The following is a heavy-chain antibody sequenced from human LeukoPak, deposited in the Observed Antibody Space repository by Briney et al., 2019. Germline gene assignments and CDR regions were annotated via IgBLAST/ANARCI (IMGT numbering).Heavy chain of an antibody. Sequence: GGSLRLSCAASGFTFSSYGMHWVRQAPGKGLEWVAVISYDGSNKHYADSVKGRFTISRDNSKNTLYLQMNSLRAEDTAVYYCAKGPYQLLINNWFDPWGQGTLVTVSS. D-gene: IGHD2-2*01. CDR3: AKGPYQLLINNWFDP. CDR1: GFTFSSYG. V-gene: IGHV3-30*18. J-gene: IGHJ5*02. CDR2: ISYDGSNK.